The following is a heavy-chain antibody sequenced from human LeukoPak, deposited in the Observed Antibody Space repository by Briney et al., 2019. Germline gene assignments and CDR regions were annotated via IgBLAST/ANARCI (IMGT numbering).Heavy chain of an antibody. Sequence: SETLSLTCTVSGGSISSYYWSWIRQPPGKGLEWIGYIYYSGSTNYNPSLKSRVTISVDTSKNQFALKLSSVTAADTAVYYCARQYSSGSKLGYDYWGQGTLVTVSS. D-gene: IGHD6-19*01. J-gene: IGHJ4*02. CDR1: GGSISSYY. CDR2: IYYSGST. V-gene: IGHV4-59*08. CDR3: ARQYSSGSKLGYDY.